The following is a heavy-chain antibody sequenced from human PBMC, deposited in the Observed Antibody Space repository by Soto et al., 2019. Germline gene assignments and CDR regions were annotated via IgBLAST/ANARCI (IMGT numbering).Heavy chain of an antibody. CDR1: GFTFSSYG. D-gene: IGHD6-13*01. J-gene: IGHJ6*02. V-gene: IGHV3-30*18. CDR3: AKDLGQQLVLNYGMDV. CDR2: VSYDGKNK. Sequence: QVQLVESGGGVVQPGTSLGLSCAPSGFTFSSYGMYWVRQAPGKGLEWVAVVSYDGKNKYYADSVKGRCTISRDNAKNMLYLQMNSLRAEDTAVYYCAKDLGQQLVLNYGMDVWGPGTTVTVSS.